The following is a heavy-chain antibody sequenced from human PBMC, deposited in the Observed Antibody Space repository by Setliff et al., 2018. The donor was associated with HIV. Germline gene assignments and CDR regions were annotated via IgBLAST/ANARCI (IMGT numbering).Heavy chain of an antibody. CDR2: IKSDGTEK. CDR1: GFSFNNYD. Sequence: GGSLRLSCVASGFSFNNYDMTWVRQAPGKGLEWVGNIKSDGTEKNYADSVMGRFTISRDNTKNSLYLQMDGLRVEDTAVYSCARLRINDFWGQGTPVTVSS. V-gene: IGHV3-7*01. J-gene: IGHJ4*02. CDR3: ARLRINDF.